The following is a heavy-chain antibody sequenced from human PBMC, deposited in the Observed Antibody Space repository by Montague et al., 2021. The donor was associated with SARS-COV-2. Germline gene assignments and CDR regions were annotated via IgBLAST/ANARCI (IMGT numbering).Heavy chain of an antibody. J-gene: IGHJ6*02. D-gene: IGHD3-22*01. CDR1: GGSIGAYY. Sequence: SETLSLTCTVSGGSIGAYYWSWIRQPPGKGLEWIGRIYTSGSTNYNPSLKSRVTISVDTSKNQFSLKLSSVTAADTAVYYCARDGGIGDSGSNTWSYYYYGMDVWGQGTTVTVSS. V-gene: IGHV4-4*08. CDR2: IYTSGST. CDR3: ARDGGIGDSGSNTWSYYYYGMDV.